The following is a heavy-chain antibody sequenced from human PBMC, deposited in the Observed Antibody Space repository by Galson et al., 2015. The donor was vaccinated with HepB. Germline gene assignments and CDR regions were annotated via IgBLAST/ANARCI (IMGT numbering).Heavy chain of an antibody. J-gene: IGHJ4*02. CDR1: GGTFSSYA. CDR2: IIPIFGTA. V-gene: IGHV1-69*13. Sequence: SVKVSCKASGGTFSSYAIRWVRKAPGQGLEWMGGIIPIFGTANYAQKFQGRVTITADESTSTAYMELSSLRSEDTAVYYCARAYSSGWYGDYWGQGTLVTVSS. D-gene: IGHD6-19*01. CDR3: ARAYSSGWYGDY.